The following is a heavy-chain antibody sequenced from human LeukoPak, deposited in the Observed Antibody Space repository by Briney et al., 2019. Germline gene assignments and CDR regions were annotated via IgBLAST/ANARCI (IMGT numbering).Heavy chain of an antibody. J-gene: IGHJ4*02. CDR2: IYSGGTT. CDR1: GFTVSSTY. CDR3: ARAPPGYCSGGSCYPFDY. D-gene: IGHD2-15*01. V-gene: IGHV3-66*02. Sequence: PGGSLRLSCTASGFTVSSTYMTWVRQAPGKGLEWVSLIYSGGTTYHADSVKGRFTISRDNSENTLYLQMNSLRVEDTAVYYCARAPPGYCSGGSCYPFDYWGQGTLVTVSS.